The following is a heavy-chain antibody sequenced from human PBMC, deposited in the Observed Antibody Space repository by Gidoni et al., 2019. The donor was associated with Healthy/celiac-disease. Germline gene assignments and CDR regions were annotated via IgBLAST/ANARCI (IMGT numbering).Heavy chain of an antibody. J-gene: IGHJ4*02. CDR1: GGSFSGYY. CDR2: INHSGST. V-gene: IGHV4-34*01. CDR3: ARARKGLGARIYYYDSSGYLTFDY. D-gene: IGHD3-22*01. Sequence: QVQLQQWGAGLLKPSETLSLTCAVYGGSFSGYYWSWIRQPPGKGLEWIGEINHSGSTTYNPSLKSRVTISVDTSKNQFSLKLSSVTAADTAVYYCARARKGLGARIYYYDSSGYLTFDYWGQGTLVTVSS.